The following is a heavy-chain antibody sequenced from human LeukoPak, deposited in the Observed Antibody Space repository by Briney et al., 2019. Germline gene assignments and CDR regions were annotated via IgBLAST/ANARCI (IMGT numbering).Heavy chain of an antibody. Sequence: ASVKVSCKGSGGTFSSYSISWVRQAPGQGLEWMGGIIPAFGTAHYAQKFQGRVTFTTDESTTTAYMELRSLRSEDTAVYYCASEGYYDSSGYSRYNYYYMDVWGKGTAVTVSS. CDR2: IIPAFGTA. CDR1: GGTFSSYS. J-gene: IGHJ6*03. V-gene: IGHV1-69*05. CDR3: ASEGYYDSSGYSRYNYYYMDV. D-gene: IGHD3-22*01.